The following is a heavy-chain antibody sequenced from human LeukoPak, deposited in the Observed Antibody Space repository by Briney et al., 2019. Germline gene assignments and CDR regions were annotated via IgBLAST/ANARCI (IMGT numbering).Heavy chain of an antibody. Sequence: GASVKVSCKASGYTFTSYGISWVRQAPGQGLEWMGWISGYNGNTNYAQKLQGRVTMTTDTSTSTGYMELKSLRSDDTAVYYCARDYSSDWYSPRRQAYWGQGTLVTVSS. CDR2: ISGYNGNT. J-gene: IGHJ4*02. CDR3: ARDYSSDWYSPRRQAY. CDR1: GYTFTSYG. V-gene: IGHV1-18*01. D-gene: IGHD6-19*01.